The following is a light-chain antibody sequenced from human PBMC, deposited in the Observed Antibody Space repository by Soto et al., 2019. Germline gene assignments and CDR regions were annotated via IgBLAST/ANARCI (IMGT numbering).Light chain of an antibody. J-gene: IGLJ3*02. CDR3: AAWDDSLSGWV. Sequence: QSVLTQPPSASGTPGQRVTISCSGSSSNIGSNSVNWFQQLPGAAPKLLIYTNNQRHSGVPDRFSGSKSGTSASLAISGLQSEDEADYSCAAWDDSLSGWVFGGGTKLTVL. V-gene: IGLV1-44*01. CDR1: SSNIGSNS. CDR2: TNN.